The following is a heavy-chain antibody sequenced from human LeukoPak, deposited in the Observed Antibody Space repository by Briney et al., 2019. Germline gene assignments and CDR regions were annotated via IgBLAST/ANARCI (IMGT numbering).Heavy chain of an antibody. D-gene: IGHD3-22*01. CDR1: GFTFSNYG. Sequence: GRSLRLSCAASGFTFSNYGMHWVRQAPGKGLEWVAVISYDGSNKYYADSVKGRFTISRDNSKNTLYLQMNSLRAEDTAVYYCARASYDGSGYYFYPPDYWGQGTLVTVSS. V-gene: IGHV3-30*19. CDR3: ARASYDGSGYYFYPPDY. CDR2: ISYDGSNK. J-gene: IGHJ4*02.